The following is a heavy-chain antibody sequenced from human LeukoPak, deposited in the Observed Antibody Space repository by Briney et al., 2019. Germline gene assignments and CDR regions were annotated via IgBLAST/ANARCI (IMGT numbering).Heavy chain of an antibody. J-gene: IGHJ4*02. CDR1: GYSISSGYY. Sequence: SETLSLTCTVSGYSISSGYYWGWIRQPPGRGLEWIGSIYHSGSTYYNPSLKSRVTISVDMSKNQFSLKLSSVTAADTAVYYCARVVVTAGGYFDYWGQGTLVTVSS. CDR2: IYHSGST. CDR3: ARVVVTAGGYFDY. V-gene: IGHV4-38-2*02. D-gene: IGHD3-22*01.